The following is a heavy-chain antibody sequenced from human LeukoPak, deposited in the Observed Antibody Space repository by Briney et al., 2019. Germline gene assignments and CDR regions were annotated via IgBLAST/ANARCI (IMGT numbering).Heavy chain of an antibody. Sequence: ASVKVSCRASGYTFTNYHIHWVRQAPGQGLEWMGINNPSGGSTSNAQKFQGRVTMTRDMSTSTDYMELSSLRSEDTAVYYCARDNSVEDTAWWFDPWGQGTLVTVSS. D-gene: IGHD4-23*01. J-gene: IGHJ5*02. V-gene: IGHV1-46*01. CDR2: NNPSGGST. CDR1: GYTFTNYH. CDR3: ARDNSVEDTAWWFDP.